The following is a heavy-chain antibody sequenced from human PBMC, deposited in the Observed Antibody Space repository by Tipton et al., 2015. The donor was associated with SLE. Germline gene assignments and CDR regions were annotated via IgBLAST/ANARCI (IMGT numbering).Heavy chain of an antibody. Sequence: TLSLTCTVSGGSISSYYWSWIRQPPGKGLEWIGYIYTSGSTNYNPSLKSRVTISVDTSKNQFSLKLSSVTAADTAVYYCARSLEVGATVDYWGQGTLVTVSS. CDR3: ARSLEVGATVDY. D-gene: IGHD1-26*01. J-gene: IGHJ4*02. V-gene: IGHV4-4*09. CDR1: GGSISSYY. CDR2: IYTSGST.